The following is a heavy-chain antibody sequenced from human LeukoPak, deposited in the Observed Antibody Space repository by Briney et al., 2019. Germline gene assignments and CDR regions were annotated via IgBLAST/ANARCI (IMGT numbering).Heavy chain of an antibody. CDR2: INPIFNIL. V-gene: IGHV1-69*01. CDR3: AAGRRLGELFFDY. Sequence: SVKVSCKASEGTFGAYSLDWVRQAPGQELEWLGGINPIFNILNYAQKFRDRVTITADESTNTAYMDLSSLTYDDTAVYYCAAGRRLGELFFDYWGQGALVTVSS. D-gene: IGHD3-10*01. CDR1: EGTFGAYS. J-gene: IGHJ4*02.